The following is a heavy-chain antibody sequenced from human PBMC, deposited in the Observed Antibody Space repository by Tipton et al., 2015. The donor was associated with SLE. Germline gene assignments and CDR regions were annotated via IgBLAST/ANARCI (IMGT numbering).Heavy chain of an antibody. V-gene: IGHV3-7*01. D-gene: IGHD2-8*01. CDR2: IKEDGSDE. J-gene: IGHJ1*01. Sequence: GSLRLSCAASGFNFNTYWMSWVRQVPGKGLEWVANIKEDGSDENYVDSVKGRFTIFRDNARDSVHLQMYSLRAEDTAVYYCARGGVTGYFLHWGQGTLVTVSS. CDR1: GFNFNTYW. CDR3: ARGGVTGYFLH.